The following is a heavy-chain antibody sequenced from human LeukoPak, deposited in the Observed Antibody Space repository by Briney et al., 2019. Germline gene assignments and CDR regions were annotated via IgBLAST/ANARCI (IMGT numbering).Heavy chain of an antibody. CDR2: IRYDGSNK. D-gene: IGHD3-10*01. V-gene: IGHV3-30*02. Sequence: GGSLRLSCAASGFTFSSYGMHWVRQAPGKGLEWVAFIRYDGSNKNYADSVKGRFTISRDNSKNTLYLQMNSLRAEDTAVYYCAKGYGSGSYSYYFDYWGQGTLVTVSS. CDR1: GFTFSSYG. CDR3: AKGYGSGSYSYYFDY. J-gene: IGHJ4*02.